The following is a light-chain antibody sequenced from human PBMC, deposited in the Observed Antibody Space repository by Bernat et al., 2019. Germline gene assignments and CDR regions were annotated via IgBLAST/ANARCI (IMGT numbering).Light chain of an antibody. Sequence: EIVLTQSPGTLSLSPGERATLSCRASQSVSSSYLAWYQQKPGQAPRLLIYGASSRATGIPDRFSGSGSGTDFTLTISRLEPEDFAVYYCQKYGSSPRSYTFGQGTKLEI. J-gene: IGKJ2*01. V-gene: IGKV3-20*01. CDR1: QSVSSSY. CDR2: GAS. CDR3: QKYGSSPRSYT.